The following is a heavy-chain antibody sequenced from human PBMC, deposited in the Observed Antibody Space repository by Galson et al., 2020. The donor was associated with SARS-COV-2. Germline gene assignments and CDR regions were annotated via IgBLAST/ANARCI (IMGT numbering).Heavy chain of an antibody. J-gene: IGHJ5*02. CDR1: GGSISSSSYY. CDR2: IYYSGST. V-gene: IGHV4-39*01. Sequence: SETLSLTCTVSGGSISSSSYYWGWIRQPPGKGLEWIGSIYYSGSTYYNPSLKSRVTISVDTSKNQFSLKLSSVTAADTAVYYCARQTAYIVVVVAVQNWFDPWGQGTLVTVSS. CDR3: ARQTAYIVVVVAVQNWFDP. D-gene: IGHD2-15*01.